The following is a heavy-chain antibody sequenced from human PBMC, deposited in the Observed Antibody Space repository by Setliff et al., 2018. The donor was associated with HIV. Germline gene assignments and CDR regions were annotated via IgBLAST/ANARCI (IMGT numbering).Heavy chain of an antibody. CDR3: ARDRGATPDAHYFDS. CDR1: GDSISSGGYH. D-gene: IGHD1-26*01. V-gene: IGHV4-31*03. CDR2: IFYSGST. J-gene: IGHJ4*02. Sequence: SETLSLTCTVSGDSISSGGYHWTWIRQHPGKGLEYIGYIFYSGSTYYNPSLKSRLTMSVDTSKNQFSLQLNSSTVADTAVYYCARDRGATPDAHYFDSWGQGTLVTVSS.